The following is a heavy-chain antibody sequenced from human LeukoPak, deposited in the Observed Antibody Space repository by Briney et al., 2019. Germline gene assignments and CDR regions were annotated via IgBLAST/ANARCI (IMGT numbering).Heavy chain of an antibody. CDR3: ARDGGGLVVTAIHFDY. CDR2: ISYDGSNK. Sequence: GRSLRLSCAASGFTFSSYGMHWVRQAPGKGLEWVAVISYDGSNKYYADSVKGRFTISRDNSKNTLYLQMNSLRAEDTAVYYCARDGGGLVVTAIHFDYWGQGTLVTVSS. CDR1: GFTFSSYG. V-gene: IGHV3-30*03. D-gene: IGHD2-21*02. J-gene: IGHJ4*02.